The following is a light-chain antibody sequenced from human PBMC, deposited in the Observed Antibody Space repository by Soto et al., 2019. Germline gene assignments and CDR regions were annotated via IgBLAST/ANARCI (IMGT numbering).Light chain of an antibody. V-gene: IGKV3-11*01. Sequence: EIVLTQSPATLSLSPGERATLSCRASQSVGSYLAWYQQKPGQAPRLLIYDASNRATGIPARFSGSGSETDLTLTISSLEPEDFAVYYCQQRNNWPRVTFGQGTRLEIK. J-gene: IGKJ2*01. CDR1: QSVGSY. CDR2: DAS. CDR3: QQRNNWPRVT.